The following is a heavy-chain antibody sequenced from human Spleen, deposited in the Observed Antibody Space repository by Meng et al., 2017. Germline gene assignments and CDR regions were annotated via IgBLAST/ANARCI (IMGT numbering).Heavy chain of an antibody. CDR3: ARDEEVWSGYYKTNWFDP. V-gene: IGHV3-30*07. CDR2: ISYDGNNK. Sequence: GEPLKISCAASGFTFSTYAMHWVRQAPGKGLEWVALISYDGNNKYYADSVKGRFTSSRDKSKNTLYLQMNSLRAEDTAVYYCARDEEVWSGYYKTNWFDPWGQGTLVTVSS. CDR1: GFTFSTYA. J-gene: IGHJ5*02. D-gene: IGHD3-3*01.